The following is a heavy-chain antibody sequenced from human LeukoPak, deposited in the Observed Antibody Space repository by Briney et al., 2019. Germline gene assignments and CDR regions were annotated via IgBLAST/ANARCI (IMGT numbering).Heavy chain of an antibody. CDR2: INHSGST. Sequence: SETLSLTCAVSGSSSSGSYWTWIRQPPGKGLEWIGEINHSGSTNYNPSLKSRVTISVDTSKNQFSLKLSSVTAADTAVYYCARAYWDDAFDIWGQGTMVTVSS. J-gene: IGHJ3*02. CDR1: GSSSSGSY. V-gene: IGHV4-34*01. CDR3: ARAYWDDAFDI. D-gene: IGHD2-8*02.